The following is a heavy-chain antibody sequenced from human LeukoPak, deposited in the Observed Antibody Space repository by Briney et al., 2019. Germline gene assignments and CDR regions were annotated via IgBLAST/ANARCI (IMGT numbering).Heavy chain of an antibody. V-gene: IGHV3-74*01. CDR2: INNDGRST. Sequence: PGGSLRLSCAASGFTFSSYWMHWVRQAPGKGLVRVSRINNDGRSTIYADSVKGRFTISRDNAKSTLYLQMNSLRAEDTAVYYCTRGGSPPEALGGAFDLWGQGTLVTVSS. D-gene: IGHD1-26*01. CDR3: TRGGSPPEALGGAFDL. J-gene: IGHJ3*01. CDR1: GFTFSSYW.